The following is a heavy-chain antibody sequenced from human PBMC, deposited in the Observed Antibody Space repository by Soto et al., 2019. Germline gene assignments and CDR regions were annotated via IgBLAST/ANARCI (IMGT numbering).Heavy chain of an antibody. J-gene: IGHJ4*02. CDR3: VKDTYILVGATHLDS. CDR1: GFTFDDYA. V-gene: IGHV3-9*01. CDR2: ISWNSDMI. D-gene: IGHD1-26*01. Sequence: GGSLRLSCAASGFTFDDYAMHWVRQGPGKGLEWVSGISWNSDMITYADSVKGRFTVSRDNSKNSLDLEMNSLRVEDTALYYCVKDTYILVGATHLDSWGQGTLVTVSS.